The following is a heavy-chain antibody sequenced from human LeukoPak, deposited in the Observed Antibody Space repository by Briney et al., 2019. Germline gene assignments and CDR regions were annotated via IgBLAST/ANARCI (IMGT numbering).Heavy chain of an antibody. J-gene: IGHJ4*02. CDR1: GFTVSSNY. CDR3: ARRAGEYSHPYDY. Sequence: PGGSLRLSCAASGFTVSSNYMSWVRQAPGKGLEWVSVIYSGGSTYYADSVKGRFTISRDNSKNTLYLQMNSLRADDTAVYHSARRAGEYSHPYDYWGQGTLVTVSS. CDR2: IYSGGST. D-gene: IGHD4-17*01. V-gene: IGHV3-53*01.